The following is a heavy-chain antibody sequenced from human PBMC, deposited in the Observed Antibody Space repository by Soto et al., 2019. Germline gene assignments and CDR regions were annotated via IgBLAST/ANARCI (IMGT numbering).Heavy chain of an antibody. CDR2: ISGSGDFT. D-gene: IGHD3-3*01. J-gene: IGHJ3*02. Sequence: EVQMLESGGGLVQPGGSLRLSCAASGFTLSSYALSWVRQAPGKGLEWVSGISGSGDFTFDADSVRGRFTISRDNSMNNLYLQMNSLRGEDTAVYYCAGGPATFGVGVAAFDIWGRGTMATVSS. V-gene: IGHV3-23*01. CDR1: GFTLSSYA. CDR3: AGGPATFGVGVAAFDI.